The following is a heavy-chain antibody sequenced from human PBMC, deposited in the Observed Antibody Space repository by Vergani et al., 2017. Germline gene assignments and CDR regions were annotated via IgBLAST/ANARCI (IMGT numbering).Heavy chain of an antibody. Sequence: QVQLQESGPGLVKPSQTLSLTCTVSGGSISSYYWSWIRQPPGKGLEWIGYIYYSGSTNYNPSLKSRVTISVDTSKNQFSLKLSSVTAADTAVYYCARGGVSIFGNYYCMDVWGQGTTVTVSS. D-gene: IGHD3-3*01. CDR3: ARGGVSIFGNYYCMDV. CDR2: IYYSGST. V-gene: IGHV4-59*01. J-gene: IGHJ6*02. CDR1: GGSISSYY.